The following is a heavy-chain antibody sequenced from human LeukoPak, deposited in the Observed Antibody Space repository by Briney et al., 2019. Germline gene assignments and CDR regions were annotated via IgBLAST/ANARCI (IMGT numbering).Heavy chain of an antibody. CDR1: GFTFTSSA. D-gene: IGHD3-22*01. J-gene: IGHJ3*02. V-gene: IGHV1-58*02. CDR3: AASGYYYNDAFDI. Sequence: SVKVSCKASGFTFTSSAMQWVRQARGQRLEWIGWIVVGSGNTNYAQKFQERVTITRDMSTSTAYMELSSLRSEDTAVYYCAASGYYYNDAFDIWGQGTMVTVSS. CDR2: IVVGSGNT.